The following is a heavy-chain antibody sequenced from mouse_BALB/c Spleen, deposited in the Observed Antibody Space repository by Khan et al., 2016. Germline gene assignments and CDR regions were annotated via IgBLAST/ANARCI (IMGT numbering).Heavy chain of an antibody. V-gene: IGHV1-7*01. CDR2: INPSTGYT. D-gene: IGHD2-1*01. CDR1: GYTFTSYW. J-gene: IGHJ2*01. CDR3: ARKDGNYFDY. Sequence: QVQLKQSGAELAKPGASVKMSCKASGYTFTSYWMHWVKQRPGQGLEWIGYINPSTGYTEYNQKCKDKATLTADKSSSTAYMQLSSLTSEDSAVYYCARKDGNYFDYWGQGTTLTGSS.